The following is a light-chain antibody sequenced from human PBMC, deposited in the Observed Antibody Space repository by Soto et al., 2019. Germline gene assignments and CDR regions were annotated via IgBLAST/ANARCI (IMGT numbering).Light chain of an antibody. CDR2: DVS. CDR1: SSDVGGYIY. Sequence: QSVLTQPRSVSGSPGQSVTISCTGTSSDVGGYIYVSWYQQYPAKAPKVMIYDVSRRPSGVPDRFSGSKSSNTASLTISGLQAEDEAVYYCCSYAGNKTVVFGGGTKLTVL. J-gene: IGLJ3*02. CDR3: CSYAGNKTVV. V-gene: IGLV2-11*01.